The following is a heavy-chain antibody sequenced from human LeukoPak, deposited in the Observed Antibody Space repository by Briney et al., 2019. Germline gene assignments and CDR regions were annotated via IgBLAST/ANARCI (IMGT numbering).Heavy chain of an antibody. CDR3: ASLGYSSGWYHLDY. D-gene: IGHD6-19*01. Sequence: GGSLRLSCAASGFTFSDHYMDWVRQAPGKGLEWVGRTRNKANSYTTEYAASVKGRFTISRDDSKNSLYLRMNSLKTEDTAVYYCASLGYSSGWYHLDYWGQGTLVTVSS. V-gene: IGHV3-72*01. CDR2: TRNKANSYTT. J-gene: IGHJ4*02. CDR1: GFTFSDHY.